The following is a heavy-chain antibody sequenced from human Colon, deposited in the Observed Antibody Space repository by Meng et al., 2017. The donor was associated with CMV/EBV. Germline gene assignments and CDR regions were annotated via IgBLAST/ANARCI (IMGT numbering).Heavy chain of an antibody. D-gene: IGHD3-10*01. J-gene: IGHJ6*02. CDR3: ARSYYYGLDV. CDR2: ISNINYI. Sequence: GESLKISCAASGFTFSNHAMNWVRQAPGKGLEWVSSISNINYIYQADSVKGRFTISRDNAKNSLSLLMNSLRPEDTAVYYCARSYYYGLDVWGQGTTVTVSS. V-gene: IGHV3-69-1*02. CDR1: GFTFSNHA.